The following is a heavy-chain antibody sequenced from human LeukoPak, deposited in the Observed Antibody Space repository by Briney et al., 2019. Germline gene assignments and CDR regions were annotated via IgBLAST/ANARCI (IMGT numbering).Heavy chain of an antibody. D-gene: IGHD6-6*01. Sequence: PSQTLSLTCAISGDSVSSNSAAWNWIRQSPSRGLEWLGRTYYRSKWYNDYAVSVKSRITINPDTSKNQFSLQLNSVTPEDTAVYYCARGQIAARRYYYYYYMDVWGKGTTVTVSS. CDR3: ARGQIAARRYYYYYYMDV. J-gene: IGHJ6*03. V-gene: IGHV6-1*01. CDR2: TYYRSKWYN. CDR1: GDSVSSNSAA.